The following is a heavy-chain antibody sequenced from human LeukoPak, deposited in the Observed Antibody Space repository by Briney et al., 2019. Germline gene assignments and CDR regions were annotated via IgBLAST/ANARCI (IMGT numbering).Heavy chain of an antibody. CDR2: ISYDGSNK. D-gene: IGHD1-26*01. Sequence: GRSLRLSCAASGFTFSSYAIHWVRPAPGKGLEWVAVISYDGSNKYYADSVKGRFTISRDNSKNTLYLQMNSLRAEDTAVYYCARDNSGSYPDAFDIWGQGTMVTVSS. CDR3: ARDNSGSYPDAFDI. CDR1: GFTFSSYA. J-gene: IGHJ3*02. V-gene: IGHV3-30*04.